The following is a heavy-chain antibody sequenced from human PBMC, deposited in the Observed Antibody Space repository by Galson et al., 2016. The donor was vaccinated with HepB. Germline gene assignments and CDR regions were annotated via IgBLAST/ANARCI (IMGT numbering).Heavy chain of an antibody. Sequence: SLRLSCAASEFTFGTYGMYWVRQAPGKGPDWVAFISYDGSDKSYADSVKGRFTISRDNSKNTLFLQMNSLKIEDTALYYCTKGDWLPSAPDYWGQGTLVTVSS. CDR1: EFTFGTYG. J-gene: IGHJ4*02. CDR2: ISYDGSDK. V-gene: IGHV3-30*18. D-gene: IGHD3-9*01. CDR3: TKGDWLPSAPDY.